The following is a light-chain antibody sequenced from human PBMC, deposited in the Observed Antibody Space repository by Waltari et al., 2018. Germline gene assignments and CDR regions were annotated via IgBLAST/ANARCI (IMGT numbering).Light chain of an antibody. V-gene: IGLV2-14*01. J-gene: IGLJ2*01. CDR2: DVT. CDR1: PSDIGLSDF. CDR3: SAYTGGSTLVV. Sequence: QSALTQPASVSGSPGQSITISCTGTPSDIGLSDFVSWYQQRPGKAPKLMIFDVTKRPSGVSNRFSGSKSGDTASLTISGLQAEDEADYYCSAYTGGSTLVVFGGGTKVIVL.